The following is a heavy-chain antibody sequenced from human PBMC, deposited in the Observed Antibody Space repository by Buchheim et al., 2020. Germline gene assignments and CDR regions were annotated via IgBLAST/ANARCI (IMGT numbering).Heavy chain of an antibody. J-gene: IGHJ4*02. CDR1: GGTFSSYA. Sequence: QVQLVQSGAEVKKPGSSVKVSCKASGGTFSSYAISWVRQAPGQGLEWMGGIIPIFGTANYAQKFQGRVTITADASTSTSYMELSSLRSEDTAVYYCARAGTPATRSQRESPYYFDYWGQGTL. V-gene: IGHV1-69*12. CDR3: ARAGTPATRSQRESPYYFDY. CDR2: IIPIFGTA. D-gene: IGHD5-12*01.